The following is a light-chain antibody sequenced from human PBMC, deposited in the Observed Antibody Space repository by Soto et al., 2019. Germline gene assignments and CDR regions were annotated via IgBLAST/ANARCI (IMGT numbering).Light chain of an antibody. V-gene: IGKV3-20*01. CDR3: QQYGNAPIT. J-gene: IGKJ5*01. CDR1: QSVSSSY. CDR2: GAS. Sequence: EMAVTQSPATLSVSPGERATLSCRASQSVSSSYLAWYQQKPGQAPRLLIYGASSRATGIPDRFSGSGSGTDFTLSISRLEVEDFAVYHCQQYGNAPITFGQGTRLEIK.